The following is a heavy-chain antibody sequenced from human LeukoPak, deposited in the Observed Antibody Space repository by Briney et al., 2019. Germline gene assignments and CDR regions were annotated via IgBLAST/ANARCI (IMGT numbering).Heavy chain of an antibody. CDR2: IYSGGST. D-gene: IGHD2-2*01. J-gene: IGHJ4*02. CDR3: ARVFCSSTSCYDYFDY. Sequence: GGSLRLSCAASGFTVSSNYMSWVRQAPGKGLEWVSVIYSGGSTYYADSVKGRLTISRGNSKNTLYLQMNSLRAEDTAVYYCARVFCSSTSCYDYFDYWGQGTLVTVSS. CDR1: GFTVSSNY. V-gene: IGHV3-53*01.